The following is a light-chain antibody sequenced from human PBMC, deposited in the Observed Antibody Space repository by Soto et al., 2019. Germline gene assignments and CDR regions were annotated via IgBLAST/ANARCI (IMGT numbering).Light chain of an antibody. CDR1: SSDVGSYNL. V-gene: IGLV2-23*01. CDR3: CSYAGSSTVV. J-gene: IGLJ2*01. Sequence: QSVLTQPASVSGSPGQSITISCTGTSSDVGSYNLVSWYQQHPGKAPKLMIYEGSKRPSGVSNRVSGSKSGNTASLTISGLQAEDEADYYCCSYAGSSTVVFGGGTNLTVL. CDR2: EGS.